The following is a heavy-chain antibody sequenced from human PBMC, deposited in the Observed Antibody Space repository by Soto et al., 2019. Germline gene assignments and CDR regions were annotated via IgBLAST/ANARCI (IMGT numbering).Heavy chain of an antibody. CDR1: GFAFSTYA. CDR2: ILPDETG. J-gene: IGHJ4*02. V-gene: IGHV3-23*01. CDR3: AKDRLTTSGQRFYFDS. D-gene: IGHD1-1*01. Sequence: GGSLRLSCATSGFAFSTYAMTWVRQVPGRGLEWVSTILPDETGFYAVSVKGRFIISRDNFRGILYLQMNDLWVEDAAIYFCAKDRLTTSGQRFYFDSWGQGSLVTVSS.